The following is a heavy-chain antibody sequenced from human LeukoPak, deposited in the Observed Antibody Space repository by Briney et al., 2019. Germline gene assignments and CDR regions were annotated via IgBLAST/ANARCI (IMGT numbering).Heavy chain of an antibody. V-gene: IGHV3-74*01. CDR1: GLTFRNYW. CDR2: INSDGSDT. Sequence: QPGGSLRLSCAASGLTFRNYWMHWVRQAPGKGLVWVSRINSDGSDTTYADSVKGRFTISRDNAKNSLYLQTNSLRAEDTAVYYCARESWGGSHEGNAFDIWGQGRMVTVSS. D-gene: IGHD1-26*01. CDR3: ARESWGGSHEGNAFDI. J-gene: IGHJ3*02.